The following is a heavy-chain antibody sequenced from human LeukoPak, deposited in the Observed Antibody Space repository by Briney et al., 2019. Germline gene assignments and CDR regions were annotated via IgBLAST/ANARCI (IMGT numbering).Heavy chain of an antibody. CDR1: GFTLKTFK. Sequence: PGGSLRLSCVVSGFTLKTFKMNWVRQAPGQGLEWVSSISSDSTYTSYADSVKGRFTISGDNAKNSMYLQMDSLRAEDTAVYYCARVRRDGYYFVSWGQGTLVTVSS. J-gene: IGHJ4*02. D-gene: IGHD5-24*01. V-gene: IGHV3-21*01. CDR3: ARVRRDGYYFVS. CDR2: ISSDSTYT.